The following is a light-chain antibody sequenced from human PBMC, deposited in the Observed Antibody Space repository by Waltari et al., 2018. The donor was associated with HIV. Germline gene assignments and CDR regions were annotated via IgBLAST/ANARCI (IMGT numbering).Light chain of an antibody. J-gene: IGLJ3*02. CDR1: NLQHKY. V-gene: IGLV3-1*01. CDR3: QAWDSGTIV. CDR2: QDT. Sequence: SYDLTQPPSVSVSSGQTATVTCSGLNLQHKYVSWYQQRSGQSPVLVIYQDTKRPPGSPGRFFGSTSENTATLTINETQPLDEAHYSCQAWDSGTIVFGGGTRLTVL.